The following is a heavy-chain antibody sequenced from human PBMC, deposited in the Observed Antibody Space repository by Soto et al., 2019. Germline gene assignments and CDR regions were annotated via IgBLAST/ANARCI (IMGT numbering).Heavy chain of an antibody. CDR3: ARDKSVEMVFDI. D-gene: IGHD2-8*01. CDR2: MYDGGST. J-gene: IGHJ3*02. Sequence: SDTLSLTWPVSGASISRYYWNWIRQSPGKRLEWIGYMYDGGSTNYNPSLKSRVIMSVDTSKNQFSLKLTSVTAADTAVYYCARDKSVEMVFDIWGQGTMVTVS. CDR1: GASISRYY. V-gene: IGHV4-59*01.